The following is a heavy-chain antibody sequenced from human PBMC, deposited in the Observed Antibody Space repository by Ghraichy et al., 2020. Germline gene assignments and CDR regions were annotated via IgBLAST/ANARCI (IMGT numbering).Heavy chain of an antibody. CDR3: SGGGGAVTPVLYHMDV. D-gene: IGHD6-19*01. J-gene: IGHJ6*02. CDR1: GLMFSPNT. V-gene: IGHV3-21*01. CDR2: ISSSTRYI. Sequence: LNISCVASGLMFSPNTMYWVRQAPGKGLEWVSSISSSTRYIYYADSVKGRFTISRDNAQNSLYLQMNSLRAEDTAVYYCSGGGGAVTPVLYHMDVWGLGTTVTVSS.